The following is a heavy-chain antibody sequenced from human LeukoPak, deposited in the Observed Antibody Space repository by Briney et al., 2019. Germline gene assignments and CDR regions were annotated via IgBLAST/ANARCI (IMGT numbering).Heavy chain of an antibody. CDR1: GFTVSTNY. CDR3: ARDHEETGAFDI. CDR2: ISSSGSTI. Sequence: GGSLRLSCAASGFTVSTNYMTWVRQAPGKGLEWVSYISSSGSTIYYADSVKGRFTISRDNAKNSLYLQMNSLRAEDTAVYYCARDHEETGAFDIWGQGTMVTVSS. V-gene: IGHV3-11*04. J-gene: IGHJ3*02.